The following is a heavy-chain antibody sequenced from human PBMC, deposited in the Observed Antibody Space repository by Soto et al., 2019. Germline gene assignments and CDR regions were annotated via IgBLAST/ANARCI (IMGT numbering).Heavy chain of an antibody. V-gene: IGHV4-59*01. CDR1: GGSISGYY. Sequence: SETLSLTCTVSGGSISGYYWSWIRQPPGKGLEWIGYIYYSGTTNYNPSLKSRVTISLDTSKNQFSLKLASVTAADTAVYYCARSRVLRSPWWFDPWGQGTLVTVSS. J-gene: IGHJ5*02. D-gene: IGHD3-16*01. CDR2: IYYSGTT. CDR3: ARSRVLRSPWWFDP.